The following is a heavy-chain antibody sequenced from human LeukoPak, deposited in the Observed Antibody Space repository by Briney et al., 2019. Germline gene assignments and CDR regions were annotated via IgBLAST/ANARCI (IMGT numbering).Heavy chain of an antibody. Sequence: PSETLSLTCTVSGGSISSGGYYWSWIRQHPGKGLEWIGYIYYSGSTYYNPSLKSRVTISVDTSKNQFSLKLSSVTSADTVVYYCATRPTPPYFSYYRDVWAKGTTVTVPS. CDR2: IYYSGST. CDR1: GGSISSGGYY. V-gene: IGHV4-31*03. D-gene: IGHD4-23*01. J-gene: IGHJ6*03. CDR3: ATRPTPPYFSYYRDV.